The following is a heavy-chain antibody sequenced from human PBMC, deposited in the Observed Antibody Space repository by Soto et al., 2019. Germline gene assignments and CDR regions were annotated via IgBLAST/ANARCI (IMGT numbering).Heavy chain of an antibody. V-gene: IGHV4-59*08. CDR2: MYYSGST. J-gene: IGHJ6*03. Sequence: QVQLQESGPGLVKPSETLSLTCTVSGGSISSYYWSWIRQPPGKGLEWIGYMYYSGSTNYNPSLKSRVTISVDTSKNQFSLKLSSVTAADTAVYYCARLVKYYDYYYYYMDVWGKGTTVTVSS. D-gene: IGHD1-26*01. CDR3: ARLVKYYDYYYYYMDV. CDR1: GGSISSYY.